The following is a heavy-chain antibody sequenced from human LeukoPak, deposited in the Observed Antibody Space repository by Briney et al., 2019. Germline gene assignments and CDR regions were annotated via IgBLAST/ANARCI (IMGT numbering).Heavy chain of an antibody. Sequence: SETLSLTGTVPGGAISSYCWSWIRQPPGKGLEWIGYIYYSGSTNYNPSLMSRVTISVDTSKNQFSLKLSSVTAADTAVYYCARGLGPDFDYWGQGTLVTVSS. J-gene: IGHJ4*02. V-gene: IGHV4-59*01. CDR1: GGAISSYC. CDR2: IYYSGST. CDR3: ARGLGPDFDY.